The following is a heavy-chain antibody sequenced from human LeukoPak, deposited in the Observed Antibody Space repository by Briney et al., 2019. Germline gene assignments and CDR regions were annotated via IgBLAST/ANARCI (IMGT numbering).Heavy chain of an antibody. CDR3: ARAAGTVHFDY. Sequence: SETLSLTCTVSGGSISSYYWSWIRQPPGKGLEWIGYIYYSGSTNYNPSLKSRVSISVDTSKNQFSLKLSSVTAADTAVYYCARAAGTVHFDYWGQGTLVTVSS. D-gene: IGHD6-19*01. CDR2: IYYSGST. J-gene: IGHJ4*02. CDR1: GGSISSYY. V-gene: IGHV4-59*01.